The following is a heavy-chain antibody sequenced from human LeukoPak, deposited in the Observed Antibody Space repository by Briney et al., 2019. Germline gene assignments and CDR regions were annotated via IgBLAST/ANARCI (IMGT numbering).Heavy chain of an antibody. V-gene: IGHV3-30-3*01. CDR1: GFTFSSYA. CDR2: ISYDGSNK. D-gene: IGHD4-17*01. J-gene: IGHJ4*02. CDR3: ARAGGDDYGDYYSYFDY. Sequence: PGGSLRLSCAASGFTFSSYAMHWVRQAPGKGLEWVAVISYDGSNKYYADSVKGRFTISRDNSKNTLYLQMNSLRAEDTAVYYCARAGGDDYGDYYSYFDYWGQGTLVTVSS.